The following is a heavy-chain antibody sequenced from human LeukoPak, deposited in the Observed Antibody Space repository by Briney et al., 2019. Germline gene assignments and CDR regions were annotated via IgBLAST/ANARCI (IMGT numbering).Heavy chain of an antibody. CDR3: ARGPVAARHPFNY. D-gene: IGHD6-6*01. Sequence: PSETLSLTCAVYGGSFSGYYWSWIRQPPGKGLEWIGEINHSGSTNYNPSLKSRVTISVDTSKNQFSLKLSSVTAADTAVYYCARGPVAARHPFNYWGQGTLVTVSS. CDR1: GGSFSGYY. CDR2: INHSGST. V-gene: IGHV4-34*01. J-gene: IGHJ4*02.